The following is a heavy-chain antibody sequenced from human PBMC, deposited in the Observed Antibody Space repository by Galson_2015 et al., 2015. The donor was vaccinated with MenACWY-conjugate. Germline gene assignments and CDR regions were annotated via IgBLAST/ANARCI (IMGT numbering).Heavy chain of an antibody. CDR1: GYIFTTYW. CDR2: ISPGDSNT. D-gene: IGHD6-6*01. V-gene: IGHV5-51*01. Sequence: QSGAEVKKSGESLKISCQGSGYIFTTYWIAWVRQMPGRGLEWVGLISPGDSNTRYSPSFQGQVTISADKSISTAYLQWSSLKASDTAMYYCATTGGSSLDFWGLGTLVTVSS. J-gene: IGHJ4*02. CDR3: ATTGGSSLDF.